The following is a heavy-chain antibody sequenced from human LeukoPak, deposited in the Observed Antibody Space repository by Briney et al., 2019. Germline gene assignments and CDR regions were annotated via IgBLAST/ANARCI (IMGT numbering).Heavy chain of an antibody. J-gene: IGHJ4*02. CDR1: GGTFSSYA. Sequence: ASVKVSCKASGGTFSSYAISWVRQAPGQGLEWMGRIIPILGIANYAQKFQGRVTITADKSTGTAYMELSSLRSEDTAVYYCARDITMVRGIDYWGQGTLVTVSS. D-gene: IGHD3-10*01. CDR2: IIPILGIA. V-gene: IGHV1-69*04. CDR3: ARDITMVRGIDY.